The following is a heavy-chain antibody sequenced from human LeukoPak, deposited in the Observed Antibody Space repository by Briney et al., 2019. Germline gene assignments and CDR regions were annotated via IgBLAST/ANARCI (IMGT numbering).Heavy chain of an antibody. V-gene: IGHV3-23*01. CDR3: AKDQRFGDLDDY. Sequence: GGSLRLSCTTSGFTFSNYAMSWVRQAPGKGLEWVSSISGSAITTYYADSVKGRFAISRDNSKNTLYLQMTSLRAVDTAVYYCAKDQRFGDLDDYRGQGTLVTVSS. D-gene: IGHD3-10*01. J-gene: IGHJ4*02. CDR1: GFTFSNYA. CDR2: ISGSAITT.